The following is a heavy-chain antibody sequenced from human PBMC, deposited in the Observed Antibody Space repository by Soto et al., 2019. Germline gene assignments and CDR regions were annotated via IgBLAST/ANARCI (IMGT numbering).Heavy chain of an antibody. V-gene: IGHV3-23*01. CDR3: AKTATYDYVWGDYRYFFDH. Sequence: HPGGSLRLSCGASGFPFNTHGMAWVRQAPGKGPEWVSGISGGGDRTQYADGVKGRFTISRDNSKNTVDLQMTSLRAEDTATYYCAKTATYDYVWGDYRYFFDHWGQGTVVTVSS. D-gene: IGHD3-16*02. CDR1: GFPFNTHG. J-gene: IGHJ4*02. CDR2: ISGGGDRT.